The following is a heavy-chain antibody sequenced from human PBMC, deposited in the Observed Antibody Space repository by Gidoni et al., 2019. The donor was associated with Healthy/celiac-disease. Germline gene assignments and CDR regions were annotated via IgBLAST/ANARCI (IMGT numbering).Heavy chain of an antibody. V-gene: IGHV1-69*01. CDR2: VIPIFGTA. J-gene: IGHJ5*02. D-gene: IGHD6-6*01. Sequence: QEQLVQSGAEVKTPGSSVKVSCKPSGGTFSSYAIRWVRQAPGQGLEWMGGVIPIFGTANYAQKFQGRVTITADESTSTAYMELSSLRSEDTAVYYCAREIVGAARHNWFDPWGQGTLVTVSS. CDR3: AREIVGAARHNWFDP. CDR1: GGTFSSYA.